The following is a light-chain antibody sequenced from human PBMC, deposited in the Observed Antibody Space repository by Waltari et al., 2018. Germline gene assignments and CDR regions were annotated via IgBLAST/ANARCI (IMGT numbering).Light chain of an antibody. CDR2: DAS. CDR3: QQRSDWPFT. J-gene: IGKJ2*01. CDR1: QSVSSS. Sequence: EIVLTQSPATLSLSPGERATLSCRASQSVSSSLAWYQQKPGQAPRLLIYDASKRATGIPARFSGSGSGPDFTLTIGGLEPEDFAVYYCQQRSDWPFTFGQGTKLEI. V-gene: IGKV3-11*01.